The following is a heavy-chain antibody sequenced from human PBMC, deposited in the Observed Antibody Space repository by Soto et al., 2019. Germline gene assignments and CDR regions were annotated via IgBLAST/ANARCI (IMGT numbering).Heavy chain of an antibody. Sequence: QVQLVESGGGVVQPGRSLRLSCAASGFTFSSYGMHWVRQAPGKGLEWVAVIWYDGSDKYYADSVKGRFTISRDNSKNSLNLQMNSLSAEDTAVYYCGRGDMGGCDVRTHLEYWGQGTLVTVSS. V-gene: IGHV3-33*01. D-gene: IGHD5-12*01. CDR3: GRGDMGGCDVRTHLEY. J-gene: IGHJ4*02. CDR2: IWYDGSDK. CDR1: GFTFSSYG.